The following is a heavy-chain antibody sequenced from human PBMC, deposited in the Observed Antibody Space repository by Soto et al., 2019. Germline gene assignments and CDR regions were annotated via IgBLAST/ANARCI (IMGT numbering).Heavy chain of an antibody. J-gene: IGHJ6*02. CDR3: ARERSQEDPYTKLRFLELYGMDV. V-gene: IGHV3-23*01. CDR1: GFSFSTYA. Sequence: EVQLLESGGGLVQPGGSLRLSCAASGFSFSTYAMSWVRQAPGKGLEWVSAITGSGGSTYYADSVKGRFTISRDNSKNSLYLQMNSLRAEDTAVYYCARERSQEDPYTKLRFLELYGMDVWGQGTTVTVSS. D-gene: IGHD3-3*01. CDR2: ITGSGGST.